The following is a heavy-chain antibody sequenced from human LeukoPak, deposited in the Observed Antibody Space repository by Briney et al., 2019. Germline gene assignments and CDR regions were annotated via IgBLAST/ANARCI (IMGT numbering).Heavy chain of an antibody. CDR2: LSGSRGDT. CDR3: AKDFRDGYHPYYSDY. Sequence: GGSLRLSCAASGFTFSNYVMSWVRQAPGKGLEWVSSLSGSRGDTYYADSVEGRFTISRDNSKNTLYLQMNSLRDEDTAVYYCAKDFRDGYHPYYSDYWGQGTLVTVSS. V-gene: IGHV3-23*01. CDR1: GFTFSNYV. D-gene: IGHD5-24*01. J-gene: IGHJ4*02.